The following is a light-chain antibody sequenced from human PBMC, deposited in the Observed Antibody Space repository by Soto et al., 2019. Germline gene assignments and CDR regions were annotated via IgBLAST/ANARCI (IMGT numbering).Light chain of an antibody. CDR2: GAS. CDR3: QQYGSSPKT. V-gene: IGKV3-20*01. Sequence: DIVLTQSPAPLSLSPGERATLSCRSSQRVSSSSLAWYQHKPGQSPRLLIFGASSRATGIPDRFSGSGSGTDFTLTISRLEPEEFAGYYCQQYGSSPKTFGQGTKVDI. J-gene: IGKJ1*01. CDR1: QRVSSSS.